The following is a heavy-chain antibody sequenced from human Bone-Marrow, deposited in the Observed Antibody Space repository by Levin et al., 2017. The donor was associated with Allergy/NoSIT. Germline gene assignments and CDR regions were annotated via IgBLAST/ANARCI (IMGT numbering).Heavy chain of an antibody. CDR3: ARDLSTRLEDGVWFDP. Sequence: SETLSLTCTVSGGSISSGSYYWSWIRQPAGKGLEWIGRIYTTGSTKYNASLKSRVTISVDTSKNQLSLKLSSVTTADTAVYYCARDLSTRLEDGVWFDPWGQGTLVTVSS. D-gene: IGHD1-1*01. CDR1: GGSISSGSYY. V-gene: IGHV4-61*02. J-gene: IGHJ5*02. CDR2: IYTTGST.